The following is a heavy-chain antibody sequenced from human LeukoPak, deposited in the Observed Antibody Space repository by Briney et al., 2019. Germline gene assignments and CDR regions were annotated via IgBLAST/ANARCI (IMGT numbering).Heavy chain of an antibody. CDR1: GGSISSSSYY. CDR3: ARLTTTVTKNNWFDP. J-gene: IGHJ5*02. D-gene: IGHD4-17*01. Sequence: PSETLSLICTVSGGSISSSSYYWGWIRQPPGKGLEWIGSIYYSGSTYYNPSLKSRVTISVDTSKNQFSLKLSSVTAADTAVYYCARLTTTVTKNNWFDPWGQGTLVTVSA. CDR2: IYYSGST. V-gene: IGHV4-39*07.